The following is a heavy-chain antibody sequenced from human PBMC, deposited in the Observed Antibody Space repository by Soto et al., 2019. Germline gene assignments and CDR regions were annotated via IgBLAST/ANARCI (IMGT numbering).Heavy chain of an antibody. CDR2: MNPNSGNT. D-gene: IGHD3-3*01. Sequence: QVQLVQSGAEVKKPGASVKVSCKASGYTFTSYDINWVRQATGQGLEWMGWMNPNSGNTGYAQKFQGRVTMTRNTSISTAYMELSSLRSEDTAVYYCARDYDFWSGYYFGWFDPWGQGTLVTVSS. CDR1: GYTFTSYD. J-gene: IGHJ5*02. CDR3: ARDYDFWSGYYFGWFDP. V-gene: IGHV1-8*01.